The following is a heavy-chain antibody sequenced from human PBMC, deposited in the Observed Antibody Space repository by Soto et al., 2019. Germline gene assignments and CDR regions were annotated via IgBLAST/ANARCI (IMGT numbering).Heavy chain of an antibody. J-gene: IGHJ4*02. Sequence: QVQLVQSGAEVKKPGSSVKVSCKASGGTFSSYTISWVRQAPGQGLEWMGRIIPILGIANYAQKFQGRVTITADKSTSTAYMELSSLRSEDTAVYYCPRDRGYCTNGVCEGYWGQGTLVTVSS. D-gene: IGHD2-8*01. CDR2: IIPILGIA. CDR3: PRDRGYCTNGVCEGY. V-gene: IGHV1-69*08. CDR1: GGTFSSYT.